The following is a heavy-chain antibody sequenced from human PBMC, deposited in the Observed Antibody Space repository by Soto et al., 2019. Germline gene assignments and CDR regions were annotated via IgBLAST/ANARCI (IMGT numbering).Heavy chain of an antibody. CDR2: IYYSGST. J-gene: IGHJ4*02. V-gene: IGHV4-30-4*01. Sequence: PSEPLSLTCTVADGSSSSGDYYWSWISQPPGKGLEWIGYIYYSGSTYYNPSLKSRVTISVDTSKNQFSLKLSSVTAADTAVYYCARVGGFGATTIDYWGQGTLVTVSS. CDR1: DGSSSSGDYY. D-gene: IGHD3-10*01. CDR3: ARVGGFGATTIDY.